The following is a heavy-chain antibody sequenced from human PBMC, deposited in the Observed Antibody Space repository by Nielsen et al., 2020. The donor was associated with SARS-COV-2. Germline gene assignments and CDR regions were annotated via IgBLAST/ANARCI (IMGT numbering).Heavy chain of an antibody. Sequence: SETLSFTCTVSGGSISSYYWSWIRQPPGKGLEWIGYIYYSGSTNYNPSLKSRVTISVDTSKNQFSLKLSSVTAADTAVYYCARDRDLNWFDPWGQGTLVTVSS. J-gene: IGHJ5*02. CDR3: ARDRDLNWFDP. D-gene: IGHD3-10*01. V-gene: IGHV4-59*13. CDR2: IYYSGST. CDR1: GGSISSYY.